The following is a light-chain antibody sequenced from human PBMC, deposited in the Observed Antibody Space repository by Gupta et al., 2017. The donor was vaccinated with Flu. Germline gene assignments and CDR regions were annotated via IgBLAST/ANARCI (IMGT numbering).Light chain of an antibody. CDR3: QQRSNWQT. Sequence: EIVLTQSPGTLSLSPGERATLSCRASQSVGSYLAWYQQKPGQAPRLLFYDASTRATGIPARFSGSGSGTDFTLTISSLEPEDFAFYYCQQRSNWQTFGQGTKVEIK. V-gene: IGKV3-11*01. CDR1: QSVGSY. J-gene: IGKJ1*01. CDR2: DAS.